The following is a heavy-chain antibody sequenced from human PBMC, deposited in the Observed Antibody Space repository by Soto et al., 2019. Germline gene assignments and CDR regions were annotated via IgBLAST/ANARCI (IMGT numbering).Heavy chain of an antibody. J-gene: IGHJ6*03. D-gene: IGHD2-2*01. CDR2: ISAYNGNT. CDR1: GYTFTSYG. V-gene: IGHV1-18*01. CDR3: AGDGTRVYCSSTSCYGQERYYYYYYMDV. Sequence: ASVKVSCKASGYTFTSYGISWVRQAPGQGLEWMGWISAYNGNTNYAQKLQGRVTMTTDTSTSTAYMVLRSLISDDTAVYYCAGDGTRVYCSSTSCYGQERYYYYYYMDVWGKGTTVTVSS.